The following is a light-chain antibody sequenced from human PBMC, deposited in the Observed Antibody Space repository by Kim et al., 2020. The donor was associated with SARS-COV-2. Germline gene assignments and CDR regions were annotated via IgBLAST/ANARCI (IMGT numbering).Light chain of an antibody. CDR1: NIGSKS. CDR2: YDS. V-gene: IGLV3-21*04. Sequence: KTARITCGGNNIGSKSVHWYQQKPGQAPVLVIYYDSDRPSGIPERFSGSNSGNTATLTISRVEAGDEADYYCQVWDSSSDHPAFHVFGTGTKVTVL. CDR3: QVWDSSSDHPAFHV. J-gene: IGLJ1*01.